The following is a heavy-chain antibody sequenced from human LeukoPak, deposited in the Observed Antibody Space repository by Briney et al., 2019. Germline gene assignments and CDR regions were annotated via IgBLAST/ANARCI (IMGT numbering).Heavy chain of an antibody. D-gene: IGHD3-10*01. V-gene: IGHV3-23*01. CDR3: ARDPYGSGSYYYDY. CDR2: ISRSGDNT. J-gene: IGHJ4*02. Sequence: GGSLRLSCAASGFTFSNYAMNWVRQAPGKGLEWVSAISRSGDNTYYADSVKGRFTISRDNAKNSLYLQMNSLRAEDTAVYYCARDPYGSGSYYYDYWGQGTLVTVSS. CDR1: GFTFSNYA.